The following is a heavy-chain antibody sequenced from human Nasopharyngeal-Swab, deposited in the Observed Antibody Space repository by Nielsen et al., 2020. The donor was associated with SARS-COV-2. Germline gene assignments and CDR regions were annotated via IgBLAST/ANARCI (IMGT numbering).Heavy chain of an antibody. D-gene: IGHD1-1*01. Sequence: GESLKISCAASGFTFSSYSMNWVRQAPGKGLEWVGRIKSKTDGGTTDYAAPVKGRFTISRDDSKNTLYLQMNSLKTEDTAVYYCTTGTTAQRDYWGQGTLVTVSS. CDR3: TTGTTAQRDY. CDR2: IKSKTDGGTT. J-gene: IGHJ4*02. V-gene: IGHV3-15*01. CDR1: GFTFSSYS.